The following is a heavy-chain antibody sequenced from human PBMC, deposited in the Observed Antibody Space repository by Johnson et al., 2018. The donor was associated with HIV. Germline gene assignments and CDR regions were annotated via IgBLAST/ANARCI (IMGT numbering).Heavy chain of an antibody. CDR2: IWYDGSNK. D-gene: IGHD1-26*01. CDR1: GFTFSSYG. J-gene: IGHJ3*02. CDR3: AKDLFTEREDDAFDI. Sequence: VLLVESGGGVVQPGGSLRLSCTASGFTFSSYGIHWVRQAPGKGLEWVALIWYDGSNKYYADSVKGRFTISRDNSKNTLYLQMNSLRAEDTAVYYCAKDLFTEREDDAFDIWGQGTMVTVSS. V-gene: IGHV3-33*06.